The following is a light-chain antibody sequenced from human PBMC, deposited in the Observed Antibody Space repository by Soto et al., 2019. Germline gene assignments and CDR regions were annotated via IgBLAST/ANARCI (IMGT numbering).Light chain of an antibody. J-gene: IGKJ5*01. CDR1: QSISSSF. V-gene: IGKV3-20*01. CDR3: QQYDNSPIT. Sequence: EIVLTQSPGILSLSPGERASLSCGASQSISSSFLAWYQQKPGQAPRLLIYGASSRATGIPDRFSGTGSETDFTLTISRLKPEDFAVYYCQQYDNSPITFGQGTRLEI. CDR2: GAS.